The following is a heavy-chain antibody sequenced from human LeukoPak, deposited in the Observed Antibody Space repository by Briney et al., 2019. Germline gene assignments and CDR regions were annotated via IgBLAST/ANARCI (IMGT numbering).Heavy chain of an antibody. CDR3: ARDKSSTRVVPTMGY. CDR1: GFTFSSYG. Sequence: GRSLRLSCAASGFTFSSYGMHWVRQAPGKGLEWVALIWYDGSNTDYAASVKGRFTISRDNSKNTLSLQMNSLRAEDTAVYYCARDKSSTRVVPTMGYWGQGTLVTVSS. D-gene: IGHD5-12*01. J-gene: IGHJ4*02. CDR2: IWYDGSNT. V-gene: IGHV3-33*01.